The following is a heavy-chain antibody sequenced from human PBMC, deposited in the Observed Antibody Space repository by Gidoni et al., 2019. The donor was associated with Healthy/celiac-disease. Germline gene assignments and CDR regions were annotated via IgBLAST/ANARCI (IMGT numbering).Heavy chain of an antibody. CDR1: GFTFSSYA. J-gene: IGHJ4*02. V-gene: IGHV3-30*01. CDR2: ISYDGSNK. Sequence: QVQLVESGGGVVQPGRSLRLSCAASGFTFSSYAMHWVRQAPGKGLEWVAVISYDGSNKYYADSVKGRFTISRDNSKNTLYLQMNSLRAEDTAVYYCARGYTAMVRWYYFDYWGQGTLVTVSS. CDR3: ARGYTAMVRWYYFDY. D-gene: IGHD5-18*01.